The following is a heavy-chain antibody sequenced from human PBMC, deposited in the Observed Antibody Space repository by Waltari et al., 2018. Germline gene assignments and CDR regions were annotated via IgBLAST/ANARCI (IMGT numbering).Heavy chain of an antibody. V-gene: IGHV4-39*07. CDR1: GGSISSSSYY. J-gene: IGHJ4*02. Sequence: QLQLQASGPGLVKPSETLSLTCTVSGGSISSSSYYWGWIRQPPGKGLEWIGSIYYSGSTYYNPSLKSRVTMSVDTSKNQFSLKLSSVTAADTAVYYCARTLGDSSGYYSEFDYWGQGTLVTVSS. CDR2: IYYSGST. D-gene: IGHD3-22*01. CDR3: ARTLGDSSGYYSEFDY.